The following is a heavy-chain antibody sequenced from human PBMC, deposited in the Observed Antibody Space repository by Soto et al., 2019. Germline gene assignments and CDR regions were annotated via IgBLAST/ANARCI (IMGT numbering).Heavy chain of an antibody. CDR1: GFTFSSYA. CDR3: ARETYSGSYFGFDY. V-gene: IGHV3-30-3*01. D-gene: IGHD1-26*01. CDR2: ISYDGSNK. Sequence: GGSLRLSCAASGFTFSSYAMHWVRQAPGKGLEWVAVISYDGSNKYYADSVKGRFTISRDNSKNTLYLQMNSLRAEDTAVYYCARETYSGSYFGFDYWGQGTLVTVSS. J-gene: IGHJ4*02.